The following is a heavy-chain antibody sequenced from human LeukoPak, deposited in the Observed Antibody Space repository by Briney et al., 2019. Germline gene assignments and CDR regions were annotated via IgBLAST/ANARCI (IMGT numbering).Heavy chain of an antibody. V-gene: IGHV4-59*01. Sequence: SETLSLTRTVSLGSIRSYYWSWVRQPPGEGLEWMVHIYYRGSTTYNTSLKSRVSISVETSTNQFSLKLSSVTCADTAMYYCARQGCSGGSCYYSKNYGMHVWGQETTVTVSS. D-gene: IGHD2-15*01. CDR2: IYYRGST. CDR1: LGSIRSYY. J-gene: IGHJ6*02. CDR3: ARQGCSGGSCYYSKNYGMHV.